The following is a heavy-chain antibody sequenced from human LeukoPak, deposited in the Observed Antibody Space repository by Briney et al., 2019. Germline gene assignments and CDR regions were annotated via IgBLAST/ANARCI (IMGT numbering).Heavy chain of an antibody. D-gene: IGHD3-3*01. J-gene: IGHJ4*02. V-gene: IGHV4-59*01. CDR2: IYYSGST. Sequence: LSETLSLTCTVSGGSISSYYWSWIRQPPGKGLEWIGYIYYSGSTNYNPSLKSRVTISVDTSKNQFSLKLSSVTAADTAVYYCARDIFGGARGYWGQGTLVTVSS. CDR3: ARDIFGGARGY. CDR1: GGSISSYY.